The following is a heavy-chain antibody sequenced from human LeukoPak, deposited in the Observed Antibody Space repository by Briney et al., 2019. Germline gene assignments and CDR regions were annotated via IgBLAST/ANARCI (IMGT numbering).Heavy chain of an antibody. V-gene: IGHV4-59*01. D-gene: IGHD5-18*01. J-gene: IGHJ6*03. CDR3: VRDRRGYSEAGLYYYMDV. CDR1: GGSISSYY. Sequence: SETLSLTCTVSGGSISSYYWSWIRQPPGKGLEWIGYIYYSGSTNYNPSLKSRVTISVNTSKNQFSLKLSSVTAADTAVHYCVRDRRGYSEAGLYYYMDVWGKGTTVTVSS. CDR2: IYYSGST.